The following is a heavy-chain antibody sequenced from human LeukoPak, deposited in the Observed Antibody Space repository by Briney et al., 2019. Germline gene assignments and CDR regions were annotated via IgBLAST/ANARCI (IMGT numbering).Heavy chain of an antibody. CDR2: ISYDGSNK. Sequence: GGSLRLSCAASGFTFSSYAMHWVRQAPGKGLEWVAVISYDGSNKYYADSVKGRFTISRDNSKNTLYLQMNSLRAEDTAVYYCAKDRGGSWPRGLFDYWGQGTLVTVSS. J-gene: IGHJ4*02. D-gene: IGHD6-13*01. V-gene: IGHV3-30*04. CDR1: GFTFSSYA. CDR3: AKDRGGSWPRGLFDY.